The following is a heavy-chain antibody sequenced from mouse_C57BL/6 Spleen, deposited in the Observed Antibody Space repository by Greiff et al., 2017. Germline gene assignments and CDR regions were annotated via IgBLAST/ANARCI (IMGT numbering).Heavy chain of an antibody. CDR3: ASARSGSSGSSFDY. Sequence: VQLQQPGTELVKPGASVKLSCKASGYTFTSYWMHWVKQRPGQGLEWIGNINPRNGGTNYNEKFKSKATLTVDKSSSTAYMQLSSLTSEDSAVYYGASARSGSSGSSFDYWGQGTLVTVSA. J-gene: IGHJ3*01. V-gene: IGHV1-53*01. D-gene: IGHD3-2*02. CDR1: GYTFTSYW. CDR2: INPRNGGT.